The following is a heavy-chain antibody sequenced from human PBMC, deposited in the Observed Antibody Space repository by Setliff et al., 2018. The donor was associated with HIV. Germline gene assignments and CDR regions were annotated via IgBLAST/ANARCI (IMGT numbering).Heavy chain of an antibody. CDR2: INPNSGDT. CDR3: VRDRELXPPRSLDF. J-gene: IGHJ4*02. CDR1: GYTFTGYY. D-gene: IGHD1-1*01. Sequence: ASVKVSCKASGYTFTGYYIHWVRQAPGQGLEWVGRINPNSGDTNYAQKFQGRVTMTRDTSINTAYMDLGRLRSDDTAVYYCVRDRELXPPRSLDFWGPGTLVTVSS. V-gene: IGHV1-2*06.